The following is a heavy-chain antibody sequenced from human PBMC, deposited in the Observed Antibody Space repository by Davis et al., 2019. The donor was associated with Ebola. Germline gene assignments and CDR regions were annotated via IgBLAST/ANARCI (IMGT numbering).Heavy chain of an antibody. V-gene: IGHV3-15*01. Sequence: GESLKISCAASGFTFSNALMSWLRQAPGKGLEWVGRIKSKTDGGTTDYAAPVKGRFTISRDDSKNTLYLQMNSLKTEDTAVYYCTTHFDWLQNWGQGTLVTVSS. CDR2: IKSKTDGGTT. CDR1: GFTFSNAL. CDR3: TTHFDWLQN. D-gene: IGHD3-9*01. J-gene: IGHJ4*01.